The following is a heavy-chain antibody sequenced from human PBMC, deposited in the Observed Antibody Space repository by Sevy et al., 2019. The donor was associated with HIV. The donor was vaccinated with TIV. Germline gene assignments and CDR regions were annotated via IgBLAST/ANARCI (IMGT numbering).Heavy chain of an antibody. CDR1: GFTFSNHG. Sequence: GGSLRLSCVASGFTFSNHGMHWVRQVPGKGLEWVAFISYDGSHKYYADSVKGRFTISRDNSKNTLHLQMNSLRAEDTAIFYCAKDTRDNYGDYVGGDWGQGTLVTVSS. J-gene: IGHJ4*02. CDR3: AKDTRDNYGDYVGGD. CDR2: ISYDGSHK. D-gene: IGHD4-17*01. V-gene: IGHV3-30*18.